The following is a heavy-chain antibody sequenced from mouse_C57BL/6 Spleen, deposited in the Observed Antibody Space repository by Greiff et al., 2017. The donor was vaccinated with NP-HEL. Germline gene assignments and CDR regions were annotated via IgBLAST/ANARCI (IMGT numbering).Heavy chain of an antibody. J-gene: IGHJ4*01. CDR2: IDPSDSYT. V-gene: IGHV1-50*01. Sequence: QVQLQQPGAELVKPGASVKLSCKASGYTFTSYWMQWVKQRPGQGLEWIGEIDPSDSYTNYNQKFKGKATLTVDTSSSTAYMQLSSLTSEDSAVYYCARGWDNAMDYWGQGTSVTVSS. CDR3: ARGWDNAMDY. CDR1: GYTFTSYW. D-gene: IGHD4-1*01.